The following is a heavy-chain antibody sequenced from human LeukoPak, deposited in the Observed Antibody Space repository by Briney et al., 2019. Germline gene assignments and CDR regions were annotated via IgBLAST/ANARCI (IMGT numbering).Heavy chain of an antibody. CDR1: GYTFTSYA. CDR3: ARESAGDLYFDY. V-gene: IGHV1-3*01. CDR2: INAGNGNT. Sequence: EASVEVSCKASGYTFTSYAMHWVRQAPGQRLEWMGWINAGNGNTKYSQKFQGRVTITRDTSASTAYMELSSLRSEDTAVYYCARESAGDLYFDYWGQGTLVTVSS. D-gene: IGHD7-27*01. J-gene: IGHJ4*02.